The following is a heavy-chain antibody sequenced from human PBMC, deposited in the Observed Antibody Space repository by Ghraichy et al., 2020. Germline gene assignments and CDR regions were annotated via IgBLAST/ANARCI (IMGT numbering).Heavy chain of an antibody. J-gene: IGHJ4*02. CDR3: ARGQMRRTIFVLLPLYFQY. CDR2: ITHSGNS. V-gene: IGHV4-34*01. Sequence: SETLSLTCAVYGGSFNDYYWTWIRQSPGKGLEWIGEITHSGNSNYNPSLESRVTMSVDTSKNQFSLKLRSVSAADTAVYFCARGQMRRTIFVLLPLYFQYWGQGTLVTVSS. CDR1: GGSFNDYY. D-gene: IGHD3-3*01.